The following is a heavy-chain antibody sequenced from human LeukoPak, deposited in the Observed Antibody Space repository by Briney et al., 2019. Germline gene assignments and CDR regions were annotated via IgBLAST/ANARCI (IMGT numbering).Heavy chain of an antibody. Sequence: GESLKIACKGSGFSFSNYWIGWVRQMPGEGLEWMGIIYAGDSDTRYSPSFQGQVTISADKSISTAYLQWSSLKASDTAMYYCARHYGGGYCSGGSCYFSFDYWGQGTLGTVSS. J-gene: IGHJ4*02. CDR2: IYAGDSDT. CDR3: ARHYGGGYCSGGSCYFSFDY. D-gene: IGHD2-15*01. CDR1: GFSFSNYW. V-gene: IGHV5-51*01.